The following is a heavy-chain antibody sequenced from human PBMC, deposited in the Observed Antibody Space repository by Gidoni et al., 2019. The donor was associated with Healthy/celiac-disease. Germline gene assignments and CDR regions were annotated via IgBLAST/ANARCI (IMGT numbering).Heavy chain of an antibody. CDR2: INPNSRGT. D-gene: IGHD1-20*01. J-gene: IGHJ5*02. Sequence: QVQLVQSGAEVKKPGASVNVSCKASGSTFTGYYMHWVRQAPGQGLEWLGWINPNSRGTNYEQKFQGRVTMTRDTSISTAYMELSRLRSDDTAVYYCARASYSITGTTGWFDPWGQGTLVTVSS. CDR3: ARASYSITGTTGWFDP. CDR1: GSTFTGYY. V-gene: IGHV1-2*02.